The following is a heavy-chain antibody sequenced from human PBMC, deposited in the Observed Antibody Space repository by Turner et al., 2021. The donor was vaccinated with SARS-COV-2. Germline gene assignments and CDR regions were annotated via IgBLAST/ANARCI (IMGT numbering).Heavy chain of an antibody. V-gene: IGHV3-66*01. CDR1: GFTDSSNY. Sequence: EVQLVESGGGFVQPGGSLRLSCAASGFTDSSNYMRWVGQAPGKGLERVSVIYSGDSTYYADSVKGRFTTSRDNSKKTLYLQMNSVRAEDTALYDCARGRSSGWSHDAFDIWGQGTMVTVSS. J-gene: IGHJ3*02. CDR2: IYSGDST. CDR3: ARGRSSGWSHDAFDI. D-gene: IGHD6-19*01.